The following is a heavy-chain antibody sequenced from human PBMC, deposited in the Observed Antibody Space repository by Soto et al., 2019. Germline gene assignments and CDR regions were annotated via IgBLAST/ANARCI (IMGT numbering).Heavy chain of an antibody. Sequence: SETLSLTCAVYGGSFSGYYWSWIRQPPGKGLEWIGEINHSGSTNYNPSLKSRVTISVDTSKNQFSLKLSSVTAADTAVYYCARWAEAVAFTGAFDIWGQGTMVTVSS. D-gene: IGHD6-19*01. CDR1: GGSFSGYY. V-gene: IGHV4-34*01. J-gene: IGHJ3*02. CDR3: ARWAEAVAFTGAFDI. CDR2: INHSGST.